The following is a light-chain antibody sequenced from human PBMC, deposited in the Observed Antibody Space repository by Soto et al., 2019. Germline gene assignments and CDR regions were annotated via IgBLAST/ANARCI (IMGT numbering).Light chain of an antibody. CDR1: QSVTSNY. CDR3: QQYGSSPFT. Sequence: EIVLTQSPGTLSLSPGERATLSCRASQSVTSNYLAWYQQKPGQAPRLLIYGASSRATGIPDRFSGRGSGTDFTLSISRLEPEDVAVFYCQQYGSSPFTFGPGTKVDIK. CDR2: GAS. V-gene: IGKV3-20*01. J-gene: IGKJ3*01.